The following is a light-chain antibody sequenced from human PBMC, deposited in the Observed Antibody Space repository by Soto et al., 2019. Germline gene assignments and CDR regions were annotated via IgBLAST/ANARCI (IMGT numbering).Light chain of an antibody. J-gene: IGLJ1*01. CDR1: SSDVGSYNL. CDR2: XXX. V-gene: IGLV2-23*01. CDR3: CSYAGSSPYV. Sequence: QSALTQPASVSGSPGQSITISCTGTSSDVGSYNLVSWYQQHPGKXXXLMXXXXXXXXXXXSXRXXXXKSXXXXXXXXSGLQAEDEADYYCCSYAGSSPYVFGTGTKLTVL.